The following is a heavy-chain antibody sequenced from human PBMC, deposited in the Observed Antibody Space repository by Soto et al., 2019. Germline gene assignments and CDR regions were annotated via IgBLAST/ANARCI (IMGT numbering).Heavy chain of an antibody. CDR3: AKDGRNYDFWSGYSGGMDV. CDR1: GFTFSSYA. J-gene: IGHJ6*02. D-gene: IGHD3-3*01. Sequence: XVSLGLSCAASGFTFSSYAMSGVRQAPGKGLEWVSAISGSGGSTYYADSVKGRFTISRDNSKNTLYLQMNSLRAEDTAVYYCAKDGRNYDFWSGYSGGMDVWGQGTTVTVSS. V-gene: IGHV3-23*01. CDR2: ISGSGGST.